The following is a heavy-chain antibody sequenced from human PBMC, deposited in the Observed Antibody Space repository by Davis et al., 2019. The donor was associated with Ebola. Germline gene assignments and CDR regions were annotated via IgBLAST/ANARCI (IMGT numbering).Heavy chain of an antibody. D-gene: IGHD1-14*01. CDR1: GFTFSSHA. J-gene: IGHJ4*02. Sequence: PGGFLRPSCPAPGFTFSSHALHWVRQAPGKGLEWVAAISYDGSNKYYADSVKGRFTISRDNSKNTLYLQMNSLRAEDTAVYYCARDEPMNRARFDYWGQGTLVTVSS. CDR2: ISYDGSNK. CDR3: ARDEPMNRARFDY. V-gene: IGHV3-30-3*01.